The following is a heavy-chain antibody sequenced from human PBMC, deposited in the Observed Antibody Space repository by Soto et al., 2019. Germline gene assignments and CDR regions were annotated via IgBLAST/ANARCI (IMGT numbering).Heavy chain of an antibody. CDR1: GFTVSSNY. V-gene: IGHV3-53*01. CDR3: ARAPPRGAGTFDY. J-gene: IGHJ4*02. Sequence: PGGSLRLSCAASGFTVSSNYMSWVRQAPGKGLEWVSVIYSGGSTYYADSVKGRFTISRDNSKNTLYLQMNSLRAEDTAVYYCARAPPRGAGTFDYWGQGTLVTVSS. D-gene: IGHD6-13*01. CDR2: IYSGGST.